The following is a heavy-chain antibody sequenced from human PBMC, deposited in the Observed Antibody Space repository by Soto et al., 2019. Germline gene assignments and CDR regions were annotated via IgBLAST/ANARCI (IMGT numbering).Heavy chain of an antibody. V-gene: IGHV1-69*13. CDR2: IIPIFGTA. Sequence: SVKVSCKASGGTFSSYAISWVRQAPGQGLEWMGGIIPIFGTANYAQKFQGRVTITADESTSTAYMELSSLRSGDTAVYYCARGRPYYDSSGYLDYWGQGTLVTVSS. CDR3: ARGRPYYDSSGYLDY. D-gene: IGHD3-22*01. CDR1: GGTFSSYA. J-gene: IGHJ4*02.